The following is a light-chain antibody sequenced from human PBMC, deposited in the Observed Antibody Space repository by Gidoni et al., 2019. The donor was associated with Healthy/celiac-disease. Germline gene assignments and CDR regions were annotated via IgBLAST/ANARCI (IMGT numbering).Light chain of an antibody. J-gene: IGKJ1*01. Sequence: DIVMTQSPDSLAVSLGERATINCKSSQSVLYSSNNKNYLAWYQQKPGQPPKLLIYWASTRESGVPDRFSGSGSGKDFTLTISSLQAEDVAVYYCQQYYSTPPTFGPXTKVEIK. CDR2: WAS. V-gene: IGKV4-1*01. CDR3: QQYYSTPPT. CDR1: QSVLYSSNNKNY.